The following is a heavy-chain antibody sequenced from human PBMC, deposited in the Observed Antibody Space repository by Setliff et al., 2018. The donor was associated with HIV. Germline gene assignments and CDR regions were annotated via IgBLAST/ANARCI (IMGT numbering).Heavy chain of an antibody. J-gene: IGHJ4*02. CDR3: ARATATWLVDN. CDR1: NGSISSHY. V-gene: IGHV4-59*11. CDR2: MYYSGST. Sequence: TLSLTCTVSNGSISSHYWSWIRQPPGKGLEWIGNMYYSGSTNYNPSLKSRLTISVDAAKNQFSLKLSSVTTADTAVYYCARATATWLVDNWGQGALVTVSS. D-gene: IGHD2-15*01.